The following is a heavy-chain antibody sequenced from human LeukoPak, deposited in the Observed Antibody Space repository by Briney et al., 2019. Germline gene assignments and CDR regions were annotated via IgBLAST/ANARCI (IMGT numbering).Heavy chain of an antibody. V-gene: IGHV5-51*01. CDR2: IYPGDSDT. CDR1: GYSFTTYW. J-gene: IGHJ3*02. CDR3: GRIPAAGSLKGSFDI. D-gene: IGHD6-13*01. Sequence: GESLKISSKGSGYSFTTYWIGWVRQMPGKGLEWMGIIYPGDSDTTYSPSFQGQVTISADKSISTAYLQWSSLKASDSAMYYCGRIPAAGSLKGSFDIWGQGTMVTVSS.